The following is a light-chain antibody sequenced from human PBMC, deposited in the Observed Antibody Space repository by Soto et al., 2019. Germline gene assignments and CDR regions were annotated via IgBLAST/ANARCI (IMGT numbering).Light chain of an antibody. CDR2: GAS. CDR3: QQYTGPPTT. CDR1: QSVSNNY. V-gene: IGKV3-20*01. J-gene: IGKJ5*01. Sequence: EIVSTQSPGTLSLSPGERATLSCRASQSVSNNYLAWYQQKPGQAPRLLIYGASNRATGIPDRFSGSVSGSDFILTITRLEPEDSAVYFCQQYTGPPTTFGQGTRLEIK.